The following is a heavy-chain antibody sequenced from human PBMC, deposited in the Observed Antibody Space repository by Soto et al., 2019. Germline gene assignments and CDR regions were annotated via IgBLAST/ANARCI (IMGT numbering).Heavy chain of an antibody. V-gene: IGHV3-15*01. Sequence: GGSLRLSCAASGFTFSNAWMSWVRQAPGKGLEWVGRIKSKTDGGTTDYAAPGKGRFTISRDDSKNTLYLQMNSLKTEDTAVYYCTTLMTTVTNPLRYYYMDVWGKGTTVTVSS. CDR3: TTLMTTVTNPLRYYYMDV. CDR1: GFTFSNAW. J-gene: IGHJ6*03. CDR2: IKSKTDGGTT. D-gene: IGHD4-17*01.